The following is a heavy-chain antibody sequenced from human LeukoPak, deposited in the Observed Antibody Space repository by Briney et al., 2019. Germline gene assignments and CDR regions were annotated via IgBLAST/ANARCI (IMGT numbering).Heavy chain of an antibody. Sequence: GGSLRLSCAASGFTFSSYAMSWVRQGPGKGLEWVSAISGSGGSTYYADSVKGRFTISRDNSKNTLYLQMNSLRAEDTAVYYCAKDRVAATLNWFDPWGQGTLVTVTS. CDR1: GFTFSSYA. V-gene: IGHV3-23*01. D-gene: IGHD2-15*01. CDR2: ISGSGGST. J-gene: IGHJ5*02. CDR3: AKDRVAATLNWFDP.